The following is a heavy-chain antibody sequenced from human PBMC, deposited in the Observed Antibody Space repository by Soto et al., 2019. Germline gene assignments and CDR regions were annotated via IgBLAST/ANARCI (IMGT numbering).Heavy chain of an antibody. CDR3: AKSGSRPRGYYYYGMDV. CDR2: ISGSGGST. CDR1: GFTFSSYA. J-gene: IGHJ6*02. D-gene: IGHD3-10*01. V-gene: IGHV3-23*01. Sequence: GGSLRLSCAASGFTFSSYAMSWVRQAPGKGLEWVSAISGSGGSTYYADSVKGRFTISRDNSKNTLYPQMNSLRAEDTAVYYCAKSGSRPRGYYYYGMDVWGQGTTVTVSS.